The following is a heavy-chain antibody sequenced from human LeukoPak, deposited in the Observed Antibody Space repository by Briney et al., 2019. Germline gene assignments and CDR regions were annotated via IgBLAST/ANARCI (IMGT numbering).Heavy chain of an antibody. D-gene: IGHD2-21*02. Sequence: PGGSLRLSCAGSGFDFFNYAMSWVRQAPGKGLEWVSAITGSGTSTYYADSVSGRFTISRDNSKNTLYLQMNSLRDEDTAVYYCAKRWDYCVGDSCSALDYWGQGALVTVSS. CDR1: GFDFFNYA. CDR2: ITGSGTST. CDR3: AKRWDYCVGDSCSALDY. J-gene: IGHJ4*02. V-gene: IGHV3-23*01.